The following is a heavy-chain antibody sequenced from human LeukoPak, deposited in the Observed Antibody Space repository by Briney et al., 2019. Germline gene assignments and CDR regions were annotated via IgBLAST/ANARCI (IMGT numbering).Heavy chain of an antibody. J-gene: IGHJ5*02. CDR3: AGTIAAAASPAFDP. CDR2: IYYSGST. V-gene: IGHV4-59*08. Sequence: PSETLSLTCTVSGGSISSYSWSWIRQPPGKGLEWIGYIYYSGSTNYNPSLKSRVTISVDTSKNQFSLKLSSVTAADTAVYYCAGTIAAAASPAFDPWGQGTLVTVSS. CDR1: GGSISSYS. D-gene: IGHD6-13*01.